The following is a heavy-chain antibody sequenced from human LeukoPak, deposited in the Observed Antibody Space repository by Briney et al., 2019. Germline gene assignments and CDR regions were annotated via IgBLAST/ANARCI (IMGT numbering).Heavy chain of an antibody. Sequence: GGSLRLSCAASGFTFDDYGMNWVRQAPGKGLEWVSSISSSSSYIYYADSVKGRFTISRDNAKNSLYLQMNSLRVEDTAVYYCARAPTFSGWFDYWGQGTLVTVSS. V-gene: IGHV3-21*01. D-gene: IGHD6-19*01. CDR3: ARAPTFSGWFDY. CDR2: ISSSSSYI. J-gene: IGHJ4*02. CDR1: GFTFDDYG.